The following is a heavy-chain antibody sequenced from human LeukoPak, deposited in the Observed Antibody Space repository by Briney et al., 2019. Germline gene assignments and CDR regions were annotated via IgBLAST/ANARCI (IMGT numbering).Heavy chain of an antibody. V-gene: IGHV3-74*01. CDR2: INPDDEST. J-gene: IGHJ4*02. CDR1: GFTFRKYW. CDR3: AKDHCSSTSCPFDY. D-gene: IGHD2-2*01. Sequence: PGGSLRLSCAASGFTFRKYWLHWVRQAPGKGLVWVSRINPDDESTSYADSVKGRFTISRDNAKSTLYLQMNSLRAEDTAVYYCAKDHCSSTSCPFDYWGQGTLVTVSS.